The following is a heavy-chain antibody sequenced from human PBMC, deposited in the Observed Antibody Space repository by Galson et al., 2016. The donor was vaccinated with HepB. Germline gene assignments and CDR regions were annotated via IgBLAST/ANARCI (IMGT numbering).Heavy chain of an antibody. V-gene: IGHV3-30*18. CDR1: GFPFGLYS. CDR3: AKKDDTCWYTLDV. D-gene: IGHD2-15*01. CDR2: ISYNGRSQ. Sequence: SLRLSCAASGFPFGLYSMHWVRQAPGKGLEWVAHISYNGRSQTSAASAKGRFTISRDNSRDTLYLEMNSLRTEDTAMYHCAKKDDTCWYTLDVWGPGTTVTVSS. J-gene: IGHJ6*02.